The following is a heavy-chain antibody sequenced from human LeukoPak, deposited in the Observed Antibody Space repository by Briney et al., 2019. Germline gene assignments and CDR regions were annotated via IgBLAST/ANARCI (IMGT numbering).Heavy chain of an antibody. CDR1: GDSISTFS. V-gene: IGHV4-59*01. CDR3: ARGVPNCSRTSCYFNY. D-gene: IGHD2-2*01. J-gene: IGHJ4*02. Sequence: TSETLSLTCTVSGDSISTFSWSWIRQPPGKGLEWIGYLHYSGVTSYNPSLKSRVTISADTSRNQFSLKLTSVTAADTAVYCCARGVPNCSRTSCYFNYWGQGTLVTVSS. CDR2: LHYSGVT.